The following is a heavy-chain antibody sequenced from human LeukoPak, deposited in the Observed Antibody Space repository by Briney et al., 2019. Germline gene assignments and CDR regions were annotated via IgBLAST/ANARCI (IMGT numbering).Heavy chain of an antibody. J-gene: IGHJ4*02. Sequence: ASVKVSCKASGYTFTGHFIFWVRQSPGQRLELMARINPDTGVTDYAQKFQGRVTVASDTSISTAYLDISRLTSDDTALYYCSREASCDSTSCPQDYWGQGTLVTVSS. CDR1: GYTFTGHF. CDR3: SREASCDSTSCPQDY. CDR2: INPDTGVT. V-gene: IGHV1-2*06. D-gene: IGHD2-2*01.